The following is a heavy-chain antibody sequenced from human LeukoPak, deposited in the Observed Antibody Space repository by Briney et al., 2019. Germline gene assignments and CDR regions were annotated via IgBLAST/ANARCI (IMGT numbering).Heavy chain of an antibody. CDR3: TRDATQYLRYGYFDS. J-gene: IGHJ4*02. CDR2: IGSSSSYI. CDR1: GFTFSSYS. D-gene: IGHD2/OR15-2a*01. Sequence: GGSLRLSCAASGFTFSSYSMNWVRQAPGRGLEWVSSIGSSSSYIYYTDSVKGRFTISRDNAKNSLYLQMNSLRAEDTAVYYCTRDATQYLRYGYFDSWGQGILVTVSS. V-gene: IGHV3-21*01.